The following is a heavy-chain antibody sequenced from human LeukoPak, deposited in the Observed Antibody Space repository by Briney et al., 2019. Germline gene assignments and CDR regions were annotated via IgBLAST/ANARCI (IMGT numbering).Heavy chain of an antibody. D-gene: IGHD6-13*01. CDR2: INAGNGNT. V-gene: IGHV1-3*01. Sequence: ASVKVSCKASGYTFTSYAMHWVRQAPGQRLEWMGWINAGNGNTKYSQKFQGRVTITRDTSASTAYMELSSLRSEDTAVYYCARDRRYSSSWSPFDYWGQGTLVTVSS. CDR1: GYTFTSYA. CDR3: ARDRRYSSSWSPFDY. J-gene: IGHJ4*02.